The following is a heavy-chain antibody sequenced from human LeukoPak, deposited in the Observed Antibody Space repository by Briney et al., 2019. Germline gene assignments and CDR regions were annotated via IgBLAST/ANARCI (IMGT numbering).Heavy chain of an antibody. D-gene: IGHD3-10*01. CDR1: GYTFTDYD. CDR2: INPNSGGT. V-gene: IGHV1-2*02. J-gene: IGHJ5*02. CDR3: ANTYALGNYYKGGFDP. Sequence: ASVKVSCKTSGYTFTDYDITWVRQAPGQGLEWMGWINPNSGGTNYAQNFQGRVTMTRDTSIRTVYMELSRLRSDDTAVYYCANTYALGNYYKGGFDPWGQGTLVTVSS.